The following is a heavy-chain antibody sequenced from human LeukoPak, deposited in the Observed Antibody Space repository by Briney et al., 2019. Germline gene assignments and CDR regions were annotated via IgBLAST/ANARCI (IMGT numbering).Heavy chain of an antibody. V-gene: IGHV1-2*02. J-gene: IGHJ4*02. CDR1: GYTFTGYY. CDR2: INPNSGGT. CDR3: ARRGSHCSGSSCYGTFDY. D-gene: IGHD2-15*01. Sequence: GASVKVSCKASGYTFTGYYMHWVRQAPGQGLEWMGWINPNSGGTNYAQKFQGRVTMTRDTSISTAYMELSSLRSDDTAVYYRARRGSHCSGSSCYGTFDYWGQGTLVTVSS.